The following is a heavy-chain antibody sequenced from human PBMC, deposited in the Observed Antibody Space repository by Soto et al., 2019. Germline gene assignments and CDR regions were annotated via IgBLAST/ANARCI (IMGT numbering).Heavy chain of an antibody. D-gene: IGHD3-10*01. V-gene: IGHV1-2*02. J-gene: IGHJ4*02. CDR3: ARDNYGHLDY. CDR2: IDPRSGDR. Sequence: GASVKGSCKPSGYTFTDLYIHWVRQAPGQGLEWMGWIDPRSGDRRYTQKFQGRVTMSRDTSASTVYMELSSLTSDDTAVYFCARDNYGHLDYSGQVTLDTFST. CDR1: GYTFTDLY.